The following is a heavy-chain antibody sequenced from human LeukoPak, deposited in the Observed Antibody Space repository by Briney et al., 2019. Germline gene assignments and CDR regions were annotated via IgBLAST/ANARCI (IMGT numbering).Heavy chain of an antibody. D-gene: IGHD2-21*02. CDR1: GGTFSSYA. CDR3: AREHSSSSVVTAISDAFDI. J-gene: IGHJ3*02. CDR2: IIPIFGTA. V-gene: IGHV1-69*01. Sequence: SVKVSCKASGGTFSSYAISWVRQAPGQGLEWMGGIIPIFGTANYAQKFQGRVTITADESTSTAYIELSSLRSEDTAVYYCAREHSSSSVVTAISDAFDIWGQGTMVTVSS.